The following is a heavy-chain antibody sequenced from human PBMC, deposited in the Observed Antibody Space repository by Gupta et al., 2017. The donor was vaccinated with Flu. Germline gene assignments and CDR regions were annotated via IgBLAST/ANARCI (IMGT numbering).Heavy chain of an antibody. V-gene: IGHV1-8*01. CDR3: ARPNEGYYYDSSGYYQGFDP. Sequence: VPLVPSGAEVKKPGASVKVSCKASGYTFTSYDITWVRQATGQGLEWMGWMNPNSGNTGYAQKFQGRVTMTRNTSISTAYMELSSLRSEDTAVYYCARPNEGYYYDSSGYYQGFDPWGQGTLVTVSS. J-gene: IGHJ5*02. CDR2: MNPNSGNT. CDR1: GYTFTSYD. D-gene: IGHD3-22*01.